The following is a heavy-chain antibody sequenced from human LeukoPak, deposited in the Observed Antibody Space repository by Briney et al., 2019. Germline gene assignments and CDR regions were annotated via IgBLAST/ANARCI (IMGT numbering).Heavy chain of an antibody. CDR3: AREAYDILTGWKLYYFDY. V-gene: IGHV1-18*01. J-gene: IGHJ4*02. CDR1: GYTFTSYG. D-gene: IGHD3-9*01. CDR2: ISAYNGNT. Sequence: ASVKVSCKASGYTFTSYGISWVRQAPGQGLEWMGWISAYNGNTNYAQKLQGIVTMTTDTSTSTAYMELRSLRSDDTAVYYCAREAYDILTGWKLYYFDYWGQGTLVTVSS.